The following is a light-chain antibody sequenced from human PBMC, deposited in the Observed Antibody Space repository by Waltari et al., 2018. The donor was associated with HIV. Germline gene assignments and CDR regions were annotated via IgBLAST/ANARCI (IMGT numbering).Light chain of an antibody. J-gene: IGLJ2*01. CDR1: KLDNNY. Sequence: SYDLIQPPSVSMSPGQTASITCPGDKLDNNYVCWYQQKPGQSPVLLIYQDTKRPSGIPERFSGSNSGNTATLTISGTQAMDEADYYCQAWDSSAAVVFGGGTKLTVL. CDR3: QAWDSSAAVV. CDR2: QDT. V-gene: IGLV3-1*01.